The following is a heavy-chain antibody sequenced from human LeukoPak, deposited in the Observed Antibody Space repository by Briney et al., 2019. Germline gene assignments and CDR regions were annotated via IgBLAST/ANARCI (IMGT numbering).Heavy chain of an antibody. CDR3: ARHTLVTSISTFNWFDP. CDR1: GGSIIRGDNH. J-gene: IGHJ5*02. V-gene: IGHV4-39*01. CDR2: LVYGGRT. Sequence: SETLSLTCSVSGGSIIRGDNHWGWIRQSPGKGLEWIGSLVYGGRTFYSPSLRRRITMSVDTPKNQFSLRLNSVTAADTAIYYCARHTLVTSISTFNWFDPWGQGTLVTVSS. D-gene: IGHD2-21*02.